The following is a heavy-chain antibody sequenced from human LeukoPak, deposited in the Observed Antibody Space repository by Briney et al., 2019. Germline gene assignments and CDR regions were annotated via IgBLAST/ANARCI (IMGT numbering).Heavy chain of an antibody. J-gene: IGHJ4*02. V-gene: IGHV3-23*01. Sequence: GGSLRLSCAASGFTFSSYGMSWVRQAPGKGLEWVSAISGSGGSTYYADSVKGRFTISRDNSKNTLYLQMNSRRAEDTAVYYCASAGRNFYDSSGYYQNYFDYWGQGTLVTVSS. CDR3: ASAGRNFYDSSGYYQNYFDY. CDR2: ISGSGGST. D-gene: IGHD3-22*01. CDR1: GFTFSSYG.